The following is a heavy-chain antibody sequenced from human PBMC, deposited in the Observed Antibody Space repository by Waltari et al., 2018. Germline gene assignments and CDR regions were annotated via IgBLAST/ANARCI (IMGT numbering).Heavy chain of an antibody. CDR1: GRTFSSYA. D-gene: IGHD2-21*02. V-gene: IGHV1-69*14. J-gene: IGHJ6*03. Sequence: QVQLVQSGAEVKKPGSSVKVSCKASGRTFSSYAISWVRQAPGQGLGRVGGLLPVCGRGKDAAKFQGRVTITADRATSTAYMELSSLRSGDTAVYYGANTYGGNSDYYYYMDGWGKWTTVTISS. CDR3: ANTYGGNSDYYYYMDG. CDR2: LLPVCGRG.